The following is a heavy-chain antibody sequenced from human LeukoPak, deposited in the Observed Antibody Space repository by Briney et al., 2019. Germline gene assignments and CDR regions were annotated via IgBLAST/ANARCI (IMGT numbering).Heavy chain of an antibody. Sequence: GGSLRLSCAASGFTFSSYGMHWVRQAPGKGLEWVAVISYDGSNKYYADSVKGRFTISRDNSKNTLYLQMNSLRAEDTAVYYCARGGRYYDILTGYYSGEYFDYWGQGTLVTVSS. CDR1: GFTFSSYG. CDR3: ARGGRYYDILTGYYSGEYFDY. V-gene: IGHV3-30*03. D-gene: IGHD3-9*01. CDR2: ISYDGSNK. J-gene: IGHJ4*02.